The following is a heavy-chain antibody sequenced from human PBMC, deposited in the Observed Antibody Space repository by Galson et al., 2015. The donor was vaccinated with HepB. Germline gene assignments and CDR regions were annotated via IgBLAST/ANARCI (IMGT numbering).Heavy chain of an antibody. CDR3: ARAHPPYGDYDFFDY. D-gene: IGHD4-17*01. J-gene: IGHJ4*02. CDR1: GFTFSSYW. V-gene: IGHV3-7*01. CDR2: IKQDGREK. Sequence: SLRLSCAASGFTFSSYWMSWVRQAPGKGLEWVANIKQDGREKYYVDSVKGRFTISRDNAKNSLYLQMNSLRAEDTAVYYCARAHPPYGDYDFFDYWGQGTLVTVSS.